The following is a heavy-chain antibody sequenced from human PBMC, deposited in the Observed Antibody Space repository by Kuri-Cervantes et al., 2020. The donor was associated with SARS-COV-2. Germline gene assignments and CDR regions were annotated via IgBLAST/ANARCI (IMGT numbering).Heavy chain of an antibody. CDR3: ARDPRFLEWLEYFDY. D-gene: IGHD3-3*01. J-gene: IGHJ4*02. CDR2: IKQDESEK. V-gene: IGHV3-7*03. CDR1: GFTFSSSW. Sequence: GESLKISCAASGFTFSSSWMSWVRQAPGKGMEWVANIKQDESEKYYVYSVKGRFTISRDNAKNSLYLQMNSLRAKDTAVYYSARDPRFLEWLEYFDYWGQGTLVTVSS.